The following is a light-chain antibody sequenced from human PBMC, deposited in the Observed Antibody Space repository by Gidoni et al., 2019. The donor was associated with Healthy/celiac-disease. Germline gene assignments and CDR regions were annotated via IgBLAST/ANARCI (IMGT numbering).Light chain of an antibody. CDR2: GNS. CDR1: SSNSGAGYD. Sequence: QSVLTQPPSVSGAPGQRVTISCTGSSSNSGAGYDVHWYQQLPGTAPKLLIYGNSNRPSGVPDRFSGSKSGTSASLAITGLQAEDEADYYCQSYDSSLSAHVFGTGTKVTVL. V-gene: IGLV1-40*01. J-gene: IGLJ1*01. CDR3: QSYDSSLSAHV.